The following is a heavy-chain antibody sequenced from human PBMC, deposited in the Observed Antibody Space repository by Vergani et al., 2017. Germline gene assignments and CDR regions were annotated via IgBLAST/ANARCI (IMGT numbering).Heavy chain of an antibody. CDR2: IYHSGST. Sequence: QVQLQESGPGLVKPSETLSLTCTVSGYSISSGYYWGWIRQPPGKGLEWIGSIYHSGSTSYNPSLKSRVTISVDTSKNQFSLKLSSVTAADTAVYYCARDPYCSRTSWPFDYGGQGTRVTVSS. V-gene: IGHV4-38-2*02. CDR3: ARDPYCSRTSWPFDY. CDR1: GYSISSGYY. D-gene: IGHD2-2*01. J-gene: IGHJ4*02.